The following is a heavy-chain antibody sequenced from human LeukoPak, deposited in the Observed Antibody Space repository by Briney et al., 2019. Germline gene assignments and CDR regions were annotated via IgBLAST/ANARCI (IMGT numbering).Heavy chain of an antibody. V-gene: IGHV4-61*02. D-gene: IGHD1-1*01. CDR2: IYTSGST. J-gene: IGHJ4*02. Sequence: PSQTLSLTCTVSGGSISSGSYYWSWIRQPAGKGLEWIGRIYTSGSTNYNPSLKSRVTISVDTSKNQFSLKLSSVTAADTAVYYYARDGNWNSFDYWGQGTLVTVSS. CDR3: ARDGNWNSFDY. CDR1: GGSISSGSYY.